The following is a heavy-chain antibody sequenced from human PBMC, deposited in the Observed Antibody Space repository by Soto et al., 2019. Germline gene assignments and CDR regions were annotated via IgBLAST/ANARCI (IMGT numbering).Heavy chain of an antibody. CDR1: GYTFTSYG. V-gene: IGHV1-18*04. J-gene: IGHJ5*02. D-gene: IGHD2-2*01. Sequence: GASVKVSCKASGYTFTSYGISWVRQAPGQGLEWMGWISAYNGNTNYAQKLQGRVTMTTDTSTSTAYMELRSLRSDDTAVYYCARVISSTSWSWFDPWGQGTLVTVSS. CDR3: ARVISSTSWSWFDP. CDR2: ISAYNGNT.